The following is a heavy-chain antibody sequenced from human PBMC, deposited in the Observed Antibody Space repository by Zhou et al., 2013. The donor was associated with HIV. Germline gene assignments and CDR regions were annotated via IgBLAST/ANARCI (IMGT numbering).Heavy chain of an antibody. J-gene: IGHJ4*02. CDR1: GGTFSIYA. V-gene: IGHV1-2*02. CDR3: ARDERAFDY. CDR2: ISPYSGGT. Sequence: QVQLVQSGAEVKKPGSSVKVSCKASGGTFSIYAISWVRQAPGQGLEWMGWISPYSGGTNYAQNFQGRVTMTRDTSISTAYMELSRLRSDDTAVYYCARDERAFDYWGQGTLVTVPS.